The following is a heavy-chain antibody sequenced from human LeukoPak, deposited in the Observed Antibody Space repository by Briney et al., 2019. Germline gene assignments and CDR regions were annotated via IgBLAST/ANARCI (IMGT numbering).Heavy chain of an antibody. J-gene: IGHJ4*02. D-gene: IGHD3-10*01. CDR1: GLTFSSYG. Sequence: TGGSLRLSCAASGLTFSSYGMHWVRQAPGKGLEWVAVIWYGGSNKYYADSVKGRFTISRDNSKNTLYLQMNSLRAEDTAVYYCARDGSGTLDYWGQGTLVTVSS. CDR3: ARDGSGTLDY. V-gene: IGHV3-33*01. CDR2: IWYGGSNK.